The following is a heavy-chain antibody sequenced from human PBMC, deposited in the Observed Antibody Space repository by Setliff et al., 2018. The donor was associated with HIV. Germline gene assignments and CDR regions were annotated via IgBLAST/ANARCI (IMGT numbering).Heavy chain of an antibody. V-gene: IGHV4-61*02. CDR1: GGSISSGTYY. D-gene: IGHD3-10*01. CDR2: IYASGST. Sequence: SETLSLTCTVSGGSISSGTYYWSWIRQPADKGLEWIGRIYASGSTNYNPSLRSRVAISVDTSKNHFSLNLSSVTAADAAVYYCVREGGRITMVRGVPSGGLDVWGQGTTVTVSS. J-gene: IGHJ6*02. CDR3: VREGGRITMVRGVPSGGLDV.